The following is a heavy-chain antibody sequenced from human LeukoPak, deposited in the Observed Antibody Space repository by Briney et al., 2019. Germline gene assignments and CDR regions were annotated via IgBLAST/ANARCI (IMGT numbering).Heavy chain of an antibody. J-gene: IGHJ5*02. CDR2: INPNSGGT. Sequence: ASVKVSCKASGYSFTDYYMHWVRQAPGQGLEWMGWINPNSGGTNSAQKFQGRVTMTRDTSITTVYMEVSWLTSDDTAIYYCGRADRLHGGPYLIGPWGQGTLVTVSS. V-gene: IGHV1-2*02. D-gene: IGHD2-21*01. CDR3: GRADRLHGGPYLIGP. CDR1: GYSFTDYY.